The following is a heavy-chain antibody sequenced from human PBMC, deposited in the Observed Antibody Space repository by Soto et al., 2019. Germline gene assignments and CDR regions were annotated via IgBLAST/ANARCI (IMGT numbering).Heavy chain of an antibody. Sequence: SVKGSCEVSGSTFTSYDISWVRQATEQGLEWMGWMNPNSGNTGYSQKFQGRVTMTRMISISTAYMGLSRLRSEDTAVNYCASGGWRIAARGGYYYYGMNVWGQATTVTVSS. V-gene: IGHV1-8*01. CDR2: MNPNSGNT. CDR1: GSTFTSYD. J-gene: IGHJ6*01. D-gene: IGHD6-13*01. CDR3: ASGGWRIAARGGYYYYGMNV.